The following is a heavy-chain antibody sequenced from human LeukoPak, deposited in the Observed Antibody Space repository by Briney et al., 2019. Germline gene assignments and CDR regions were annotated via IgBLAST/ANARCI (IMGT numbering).Heavy chain of an antibody. CDR2: IYHSGST. D-gene: IGHD4-17*01. CDR1: GGSISSGGYS. CDR3: ARVISNEDGDYVFDY. V-gene: IGHV4-30-2*01. Sequence: KSSETLSLTCAASGGSISSGGYSWSWIRQPPGKGLEWIGDIYHSGSTYYNPSLKSRVTISVDRSKNQFSLKLSSVTAADTAVYYCARVISNEDGDYVFDYWGQGTLVTVSS. J-gene: IGHJ4*02.